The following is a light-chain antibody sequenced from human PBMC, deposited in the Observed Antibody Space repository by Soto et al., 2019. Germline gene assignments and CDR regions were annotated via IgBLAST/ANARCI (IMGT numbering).Light chain of an antibody. J-gene: IGLJ1*01. CDR1: SSNIGAGYD. CDR2: GNI. V-gene: IGLV1-40*01. Sequence: QLVLTQPPSVSGAPGQRVTISCTGSSSNIGAGYDVHWYQHLPGTAPKVLIYGNINRPSGVPDRISGSKSGTSASLAITGLQAEDEAEYYCQSYDRSLSAYVFGTGTKLTVL. CDR3: QSYDRSLSAYV.